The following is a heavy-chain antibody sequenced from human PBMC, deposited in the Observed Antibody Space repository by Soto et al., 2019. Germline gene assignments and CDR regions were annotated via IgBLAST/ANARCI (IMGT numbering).Heavy chain of an antibody. D-gene: IGHD6-19*01. CDR2: ISGSGGST. CDR1: GFTFSSYA. V-gene: IGHV3-23*01. Sequence: PGGSLRLSCAASGFTFSSYAMSWVRQAPGKGLEWVSAISGSGGSTYYADSVKGRFTISRDNSKNTLYLQMNSLRAEDTAVYYFAKAYSSGWYPYYYYGMAVWGQGTTVTVSS. CDR3: AKAYSSGWYPYYYYGMAV. J-gene: IGHJ6*02.